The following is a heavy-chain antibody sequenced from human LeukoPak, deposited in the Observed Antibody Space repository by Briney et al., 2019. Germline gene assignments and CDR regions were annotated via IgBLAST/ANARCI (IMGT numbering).Heavy chain of an antibody. D-gene: IGHD3-10*01. J-gene: IGHJ4*02. CDR1: GYTFTDYY. Sequence: GASGKVSCKDSGYTFTDYYIHWVRQAPGQELEWMGRISPNNGGTNYAEKFQGRVTMTSDTSISTAYMELSRLTSDDTAVFYCARGAGLFTMLRGVINWGQGTLVTVSS. CDR3: ARGAGLFTMLRGVIN. V-gene: IGHV1-2*06. CDR2: ISPNNGGT.